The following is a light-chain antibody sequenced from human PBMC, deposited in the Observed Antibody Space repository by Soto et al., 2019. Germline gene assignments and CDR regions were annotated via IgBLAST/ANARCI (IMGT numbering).Light chain of an antibody. CDR3: QEHGTYPLT. CDR2: GAS. J-gene: IGKJ4*01. V-gene: IGKV3-20*01. Sequence: EIVLTQSPGTLSLSPGERATLSCRASQSVSSSYLAWYQQKPGQAPRLLIYGASSRATGIPDRFSGSGSGTDFTLTISRLEPEDFASYYCQEHGTYPLTFGGGTKVEIK. CDR1: QSVSSSY.